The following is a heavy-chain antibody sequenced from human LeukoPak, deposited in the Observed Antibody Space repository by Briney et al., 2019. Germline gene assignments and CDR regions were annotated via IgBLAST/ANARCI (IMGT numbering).Heavy chain of an antibody. CDR1: GFTFPSYT. Sequence: GGSLRLSCAASGFTFPSYTMNWVRQAPGKGLEWISYISGSSSNIFYADSAKGRFTVSRDNVKNALYLQLSSLRAEDTAVYYCXRDHYYXXXGNXWGQGTXVTVXS. CDR3: XRDHYYXXXGNX. D-gene: IGHD3-10*01. V-gene: IGHV3-48*01. CDR2: ISGSSSNI. J-gene: IGHJ4*02.